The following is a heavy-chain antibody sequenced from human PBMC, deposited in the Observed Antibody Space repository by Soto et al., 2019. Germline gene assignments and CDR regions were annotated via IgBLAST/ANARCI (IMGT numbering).Heavy chain of an antibody. CDR2: ISGSGGST. J-gene: IGHJ4*02. D-gene: IGHD2-15*01. CDR1: GFTFSSYA. V-gene: IGHV3-23*01. CDR3: AKAPHIVVVVAPWDY. Sequence: GGSLRLSCAASGFTFSSYAMSWVRQAPGKGLEWVSAISGSGGSTYYADSVKGRFTISRDNSKNTLYLQMNSLRAEDTAVYYCAKAPHIVVVVAPWDYWGQGTLVTVSS.